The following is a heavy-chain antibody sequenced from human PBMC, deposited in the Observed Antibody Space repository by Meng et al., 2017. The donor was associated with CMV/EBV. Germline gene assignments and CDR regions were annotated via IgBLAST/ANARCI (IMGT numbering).Heavy chain of an antibody. CDR3: ARDVGGDYRNDYYYYYGMDV. J-gene: IGHJ6*02. D-gene: IGHD4-17*01. CDR2: INHSGST. V-gene: IGHV4-34*01. CDR1: GGSFSGYY. Sequence: GSLRLSCAVYGGSFSGYYWSWIRQPPGKGLEWIGEINHSGSTNYNPSLKSRVTISVDTSKNQFSLKLSSVTAADTAVYYCARDVGGDYRNDYYYYYGMDVWGQGTTVTVSS.